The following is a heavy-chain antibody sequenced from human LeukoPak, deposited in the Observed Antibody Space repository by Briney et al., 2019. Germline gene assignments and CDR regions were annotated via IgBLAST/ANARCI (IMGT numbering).Heavy chain of an antibody. CDR3: ARIGGPVSTVSDEQYFQT. J-gene: IGHJ1*01. D-gene: IGHD3-22*01. Sequence: PGESLKISCKGSENSFSDYWIGWVRQMPGQGLEWMGIISPGDSDTRYSPSFRGQVTFSADKSINTAYLQWTSLQASDTAMYYCARIGGPVSTVSDEQYFQTWGQGTLVTVSS. CDR2: ISPGDSDT. V-gene: IGHV5-51*01. CDR1: ENSFSDYW.